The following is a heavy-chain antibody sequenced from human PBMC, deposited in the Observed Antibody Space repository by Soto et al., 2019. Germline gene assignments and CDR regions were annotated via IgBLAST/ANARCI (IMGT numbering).Heavy chain of an antibody. Sequence: PSETLSLTCTVSGGSVSNGMYYWSWIRQPPGKGLEWIGNVYFTGTTIYNPSLKSRVTMSVDTYKDQFFLKLTSVTAADTAVYYCARYCNNSDCNHLYYFDYWGLGTLVTVSS. D-gene: IGHD2-8*01. V-gene: IGHV4-61*01. J-gene: IGHJ4*02. CDR3: ARYCNNSDCNHLYYFDY. CDR2: VYFTGTT. CDR1: GGSVSNGMYY.